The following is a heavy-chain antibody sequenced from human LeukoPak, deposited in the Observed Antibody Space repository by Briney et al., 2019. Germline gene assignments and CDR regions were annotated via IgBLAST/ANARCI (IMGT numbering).Heavy chain of an antibody. CDR1: GYTFTSYG. V-gene: IGHV1-18*01. D-gene: IGHD3-22*01. Sequence: ASVKVSCKASGYTFTSYGISWVRQAPGQGLEWMGWISAYHGNTNYAQKLQGRVTMTTDTSTSTAYMELRSLRSDDTAVYYCARVDSSYYYDSSGYDYWGQGTLVTVSS. J-gene: IGHJ4*02. CDR3: ARVDSSYYYDSSGYDY. CDR2: ISAYHGNT.